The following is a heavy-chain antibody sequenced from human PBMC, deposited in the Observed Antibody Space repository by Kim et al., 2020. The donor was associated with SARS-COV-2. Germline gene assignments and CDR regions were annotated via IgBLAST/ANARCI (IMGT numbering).Heavy chain of an antibody. CDR2: IYYSGST. D-gene: IGHD6-13*01. CDR3: ARDGEQQLVPLLPLSGMGV. Sequence: SETLSLTCTVSGGSISSSSYYWGWIRQPPGKGLEWIGSIYYSGSTYYNPSLKSRVTISVDTSKNQFSLKLRSVTAADTAVYYCARDGEQQLVPLLPLSGMGVWGQGTTVTVSS. CDR1: GGSISSSSYY. J-gene: IGHJ6*02. V-gene: IGHV4-39*07.